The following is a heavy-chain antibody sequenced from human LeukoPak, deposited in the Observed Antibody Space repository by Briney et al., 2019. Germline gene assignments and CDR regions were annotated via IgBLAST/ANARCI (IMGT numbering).Heavy chain of an antibody. CDR3: ASDRGWYHFDC. CDR1: GFTFSSYA. D-gene: IGHD6-13*01. CDR2: ISGSGGST. J-gene: IGHJ4*02. V-gene: IGHV3-23*01. Sequence: PGGSLRLSCAASGFTFSSYAMSWVRQAPGKGLEWVSAISGSGGSTYYADSVKGRFTISRDNAKNSLYLQMNSLRAEDTAVYYCASDRGWYHFDCWGQGTLVTVSS.